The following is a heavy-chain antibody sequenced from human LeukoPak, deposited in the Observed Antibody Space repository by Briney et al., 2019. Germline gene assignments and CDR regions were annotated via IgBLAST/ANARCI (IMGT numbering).Heavy chain of an antibody. J-gene: IGHJ6*03. CDR3: ARDRRDMVRGINIVRQYHYYYYMDV. CDR2: ISKSGTT. Sequence: SQTLSLTCTVSGVSISYATYQWTWIRQSAGKGLEWIGLISKSGTTNYNPSHKSRVTISIDTTKNQFSLKLTSVTAADTAVYYCARDRRDMVRGINIVRQYHYYYYMDVWGKGTTVTVSS. D-gene: IGHD3-10*01. V-gene: IGHV4-61*02. CDR1: GVSISYATYQ.